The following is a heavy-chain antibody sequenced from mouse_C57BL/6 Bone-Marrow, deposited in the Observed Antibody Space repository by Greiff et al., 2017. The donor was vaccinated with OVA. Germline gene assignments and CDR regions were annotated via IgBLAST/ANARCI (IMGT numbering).Heavy chain of an antibody. CDR3: AREGNGSWYFDV. Sequence: EVQLQESGPELVKPGASVKMSCKASGYTFTDYNMHWVKQSHGKSLEWIGYINPNNGGTSYNQKFKGKATLTVNKSSSTAYMELRSLTSEDSAVYYCAREGNGSWYFDVWGTGTTVTVSS. CDR1: GYTFTDYN. D-gene: IGHD2-2*01. J-gene: IGHJ1*03. CDR2: INPNNGGT. V-gene: IGHV1-22*01.